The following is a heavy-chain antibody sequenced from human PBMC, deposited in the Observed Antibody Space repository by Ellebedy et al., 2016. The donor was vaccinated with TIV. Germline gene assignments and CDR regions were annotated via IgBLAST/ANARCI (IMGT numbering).Heavy chain of an antibody. CDR1: GFTVSSSY. D-gene: IGHD3-3*01. J-gene: IGHJ4*02. CDR2: ISAGGNT. Sequence: GESLKISCAASGFTVSSSYINWVRQAPGKGLEWVSGISAGGNTYYADSVKGRFTISRDNAKNSLYLQVNTLGGEDTAVYYCSTVEWYRSNYWGQGTLVTVSS. V-gene: IGHV3-53*01. CDR3: STVEWYRSNY.